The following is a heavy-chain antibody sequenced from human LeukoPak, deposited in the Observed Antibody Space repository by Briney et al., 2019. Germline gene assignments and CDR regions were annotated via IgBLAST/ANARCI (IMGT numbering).Heavy chain of an antibody. CDR1: GGTFSSYA. Sequence: ASVKVSCKAPGGTFSSYAISWVRQAPGQGLEWMGGIIPIFGTANYAQKFQGRVTITTDESTSTAYMELSSLRSEDTAVYYCARDRSYYDSSGYRPYYYYYYMDVWGKGTTVTVSS. D-gene: IGHD3-22*01. CDR3: ARDRSYYDSSGYRPYYYYYYMDV. V-gene: IGHV1-69*05. CDR2: IIPIFGTA. J-gene: IGHJ6*03.